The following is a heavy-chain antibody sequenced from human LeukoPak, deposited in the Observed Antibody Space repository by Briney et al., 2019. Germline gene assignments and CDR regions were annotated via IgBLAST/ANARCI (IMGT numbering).Heavy chain of an antibody. Sequence: PGGSLRLSCAASGFTFSSYAMHWVRQAPGKGLEWVAVISYDGSNKYYADSVKGRFTISRDNSKSTLYLQMNSLRAEDTAVYYCARGAGDYYDSSGYTGYFQHWGQGTLVTVSS. V-gene: IGHV3-30-3*01. CDR1: GFTFSSYA. J-gene: IGHJ1*01. D-gene: IGHD3-22*01. CDR2: ISYDGSNK. CDR3: ARGAGDYYDSSGYTGYFQH.